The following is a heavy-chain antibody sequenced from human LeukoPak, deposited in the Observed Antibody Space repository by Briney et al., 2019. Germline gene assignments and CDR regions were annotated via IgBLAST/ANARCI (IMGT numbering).Heavy chain of an antibody. CDR1: GFTFSGST. J-gene: IGHJ4*02. CDR3: TSWVATNNLDY. Sequence: GGSLKLSCAASGFTFSGSTAHWVRQASGKGLEWVGRIRGKANSYATAYAASVKGRFTISRDDSKNTAYLQMNSLKAEDTAVYYCTSWVATNNLDYWGQGTLVTVSS. CDR2: IRGKANSYAT. V-gene: IGHV3-73*01. D-gene: IGHD5-24*01.